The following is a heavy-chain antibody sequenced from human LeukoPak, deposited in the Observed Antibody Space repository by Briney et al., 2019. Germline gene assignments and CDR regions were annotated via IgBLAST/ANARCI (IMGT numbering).Heavy chain of an antibody. V-gene: IGHV4-59*08. CDR2: IYYSGST. CDR3: ARRTFGGVVADYYFDY. CDR1: GGSISSHY. J-gene: IGHJ4*02. D-gene: IGHD3-16*02. Sequence: SETLFLTCTVSGGSISSHYWNWIRQPPGKGLEWIGYIYYSGSTNYNPSLKSRVTISVDTSKNQFSLKLSSVTAADAAVYYCARRTFGGVVADYYFDYWGQGTLVTVSS.